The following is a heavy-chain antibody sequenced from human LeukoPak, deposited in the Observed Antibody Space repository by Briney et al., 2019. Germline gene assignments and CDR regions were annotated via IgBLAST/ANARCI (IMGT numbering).Heavy chain of an antibody. CDR3: ARGPSGYHNT. V-gene: IGHV3-23*01. CDR2: ISGSGGST. Sequence: GGTLRLSCAASGFTFSSYGMSWVRQAPGKGLEWVSAISGSGGSTYYADSVKGRFTISRDNSKNTLYLQMNSLRAEDTAVYYCARGPSGYHNTGGQGTLVTVSS. D-gene: IGHD5-12*01. J-gene: IGHJ4*02. CDR1: GFTFSSYG.